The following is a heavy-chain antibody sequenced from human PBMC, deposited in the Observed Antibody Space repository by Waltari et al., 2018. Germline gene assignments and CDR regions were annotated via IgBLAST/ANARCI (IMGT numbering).Heavy chain of an antibody. Sequence: QVQLVESGGGVVQPGTSVRLSCAASGFTFSSYGMHWVRQAPGKGLHWVAVISYDGSAKYYADSVHGRFIISRDNSENTLYLQMNSLTAEDTAVYYCAKQESGSYFEYWGQGTLVTVSS. CDR3: AKQESGSYFEY. D-gene: IGHD1-26*01. CDR1: GFTFSSYG. J-gene: IGHJ4*02. V-gene: IGHV3-30*18. CDR2: ISYDGSAK.